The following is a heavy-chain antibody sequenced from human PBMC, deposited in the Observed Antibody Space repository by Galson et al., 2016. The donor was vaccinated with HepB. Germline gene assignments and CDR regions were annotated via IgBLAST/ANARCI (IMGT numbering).Heavy chain of an antibody. CDR3: AGQMTSFISIAY. V-gene: IGHV4-59*01. CDR2: INYSGSA. Sequence: SETLSLTCTISGASISRYYWSWIRQPPGKEPEWIGDINYSGSANYNPSLKSRVSISVDVSKSQFSLKLNSVTAADTAVYYCAGQMTSFISIAYWGQGTLVTVSS. CDR1: GASISRYY. J-gene: IGHJ4*02. D-gene: IGHD3-3*02.